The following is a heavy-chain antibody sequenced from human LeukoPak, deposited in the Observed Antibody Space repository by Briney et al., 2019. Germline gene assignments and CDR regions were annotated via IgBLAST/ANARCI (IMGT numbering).Heavy chain of an antibody. Sequence: KSSQTLSLTCTVSVVSISSSDYCWGRVRQPPGKGLEWIGTVYYSGTTYYNPSLESRVTISVVTSQNQFSLNLGSVTAADTAVYYCARTAGYTVLTGFLYYCDSWGQGTLVTVSS. V-gene: IGHV4-39*01. D-gene: IGHD3-9*01. CDR3: ARTAGYTVLTGFLYYCDS. CDR1: VVSISSSDYC. CDR2: VYYSGTT. J-gene: IGHJ4*02.